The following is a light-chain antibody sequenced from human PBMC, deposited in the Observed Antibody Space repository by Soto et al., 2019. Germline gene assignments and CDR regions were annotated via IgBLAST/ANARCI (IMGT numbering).Light chain of an antibody. J-gene: IGLJ3*02. V-gene: IGLV1-44*01. CDR1: SSNIGSDI. CDR3: CSYAGTTTWV. CDR2: SNN. Sequence: QSVLTQPPSASGTPGQRVTISCSGSSSNIGSDIVNWYQQLPGTAPKLLIYSNNQRPSGVPDRFSGSKSGTSASLAISGLQSEDEADYYCCSYAGTTTWVFGGGTKLTVL.